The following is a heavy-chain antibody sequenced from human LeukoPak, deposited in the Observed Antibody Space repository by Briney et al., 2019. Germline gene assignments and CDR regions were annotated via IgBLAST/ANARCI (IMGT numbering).Heavy chain of an antibody. J-gene: IGHJ4*02. Sequence: PSETLSLTCTVSGGSISSSSYYWGWIRQPPGKGLEWIGSIYYSGSTYYNPSLKSRVTISVDTSKNQFSLKLSSVTAADTAVYYCARGSGSSGRLKYWGQGALVTVSS. CDR2: IYYSGST. V-gene: IGHV4-39*07. D-gene: IGHD6-19*01. CDR3: ARGSGSSGRLKY. CDR1: GGSISSSSYY.